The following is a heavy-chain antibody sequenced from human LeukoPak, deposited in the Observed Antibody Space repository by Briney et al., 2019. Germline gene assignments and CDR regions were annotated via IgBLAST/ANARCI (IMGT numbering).Heavy chain of an antibody. J-gene: IGHJ6*02. D-gene: IGHD5-24*01. Sequence: SETLSLTCAVYGGSFSDYYGSWIRQPPGKGLEWIGEINHSGSTNYNPSLKSRVTISVDTSKNQFSLKLSSVTAADTAVYYCARTKKMATSAYYYFGMDVWGQGTTVTVSS. CDR1: GGSFSDYY. V-gene: IGHV4-34*01. CDR2: INHSGST. CDR3: ARTKKMATSAYYYFGMDV.